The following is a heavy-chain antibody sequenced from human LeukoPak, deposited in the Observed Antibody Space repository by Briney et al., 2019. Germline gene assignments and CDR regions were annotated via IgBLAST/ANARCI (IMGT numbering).Heavy chain of an antibody. CDR3: ARGVTAIQILDY. CDR2: INTSRST. J-gene: IGHJ4*02. D-gene: IGHD2-21*02. CDR1: GGSISSYY. V-gene: IGHV4-59*01. Sequence: SETLSLTCTVSGGSISSYYWSWIRQPPGKGLQWIGYINTSRSTNYNPSLKSRVTISLDTSKNQFSLKLSSVTAADTAVYYCARGVTAIQILDYWGQGTLVTVSS.